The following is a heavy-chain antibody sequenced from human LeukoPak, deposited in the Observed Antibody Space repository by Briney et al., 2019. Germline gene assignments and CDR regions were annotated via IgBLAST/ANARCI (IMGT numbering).Heavy chain of an antibody. Sequence: GGSLRLSCAASGFTFSSYSMNWVRQAPGKGLEWVSYISSGSTAIYYADSVKGRFTISRDNAKNSLSLQMNSLRDEDTAVYYCARDGYSSSWSDFDYWGQGTLVTVSS. CDR3: ARDGYSSSWSDFDY. CDR2: ISSGSTAI. D-gene: IGHD6-13*01. V-gene: IGHV3-48*02. CDR1: GFTFSSYS. J-gene: IGHJ4*02.